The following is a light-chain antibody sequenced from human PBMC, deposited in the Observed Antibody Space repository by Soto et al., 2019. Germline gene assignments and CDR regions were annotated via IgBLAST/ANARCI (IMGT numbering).Light chain of an antibody. Sequence: EKVMTQSPATLSMSPGERDTLSCRASQSVNSYLAWYQQKPGQTPRLLIYGASTRATGIPARFSGSGSGTEFTLTISSLQSEDFAVYCCQQYTNWPSWTVGQGTKVEIK. CDR2: GAS. J-gene: IGKJ1*01. V-gene: IGKV3-15*01. CDR3: QQYTNWPSWT. CDR1: QSVNSY.